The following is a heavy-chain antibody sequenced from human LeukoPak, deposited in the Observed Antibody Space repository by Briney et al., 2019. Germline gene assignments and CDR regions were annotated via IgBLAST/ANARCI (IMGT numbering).Heavy chain of an antibody. V-gene: IGHV4-59*08. CDR1: GGSISSYY. D-gene: IGHD6-19*01. Sequence: SETLSLTCTVSGGSISSYYWSWIRQPPGKGLEWIGYIYYSGSTNYNPSLKSRVTISVDTSKNQFSLKLSSVTAADTAVYYCARHGLIAVAGTDFDYWGQGTLVTVSS. CDR3: ARHGLIAVAGTDFDY. J-gene: IGHJ4*02. CDR2: IYYSGST.